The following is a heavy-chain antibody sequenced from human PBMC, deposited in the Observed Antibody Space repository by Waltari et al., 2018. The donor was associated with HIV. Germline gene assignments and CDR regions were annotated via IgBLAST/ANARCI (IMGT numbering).Heavy chain of an antibody. CDR1: GFNFSNYT. CDR3: ARDINGGWGY. D-gene: IGHD7-27*01. CDR2: ISRSSSSI. Sequence: EVQLVESGGGLVQPGGSLRLSCAASGFNFSNYTLNWVRQDPGKGLEWVSYISRSSSSIFYADSVKGRFTISRDNAKNSLYLQMNSLRVEDTAVYYCARDINGGWGYWGQGTLVTVAS. J-gene: IGHJ4*02. V-gene: IGHV3-48*01.